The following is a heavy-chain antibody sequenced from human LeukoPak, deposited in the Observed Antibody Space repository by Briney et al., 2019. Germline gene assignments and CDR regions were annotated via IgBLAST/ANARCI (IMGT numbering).Heavy chain of an antibody. D-gene: IGHD3-16*02. CDR3: ARQNYDYVWGSYRYTDY. CDR1: GGSISSGSYY. J-gene: IGHJ4*02. V-gene: IGHV4-39*01. Sequence: SETLSLTCTVSGGSISSGSYYWGWIRQPPGKGLEWIGSIYYSGSTYYNPSLKSRVTISVDTSKNQFSLKLSSVTAADTAAYYCARQNYDYVWGSYRYTDYWGQGTLVTVSS. CDR2: IYYSGST.